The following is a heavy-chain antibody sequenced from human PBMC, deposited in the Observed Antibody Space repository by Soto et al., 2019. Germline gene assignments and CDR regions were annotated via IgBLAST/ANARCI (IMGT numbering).Heavy chain of an antibody. CDR2: IIPIFGTA. Sequence: VASVKVSCKASGGTFSSYAISWVRQAPGQGLEWMGGIIPIFGTANYAQKFQGRVTITADECTSTAYMELSSLRSEDTAVYYCARGPSRSSWLIPSYYYYGMDVWGQGTTVTV. D-gene: IGHD6-13*01. J-gene: IGHJ6*02. V-gene: IGHV1-69*13. CDR1: GGTFSSYA. CDR3: ARGPSRSSWLIPSYYYYGMDV.